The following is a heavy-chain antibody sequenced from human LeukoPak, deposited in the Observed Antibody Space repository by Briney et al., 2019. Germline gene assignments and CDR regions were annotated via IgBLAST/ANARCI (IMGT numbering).Heavy chain of an antibody. J-gene: IGHJ4*02. V-gene: IGHV4-59*01. CDR3: ARGFGSGWYEVDY. CDR2: IYYSGST. CDR1: GGSISSYY. D-gene: IGHD6-19*01. Sequence: SETLSLTCTVSGGSISSYYWSWIRQPLGKGLEWIGYIYYSGSTNYNPSLKSRVTISVDTSKNQFSLKLSSVTAADTAVYYCARGFGSGWYEVDYWGQGTLVTVSS.